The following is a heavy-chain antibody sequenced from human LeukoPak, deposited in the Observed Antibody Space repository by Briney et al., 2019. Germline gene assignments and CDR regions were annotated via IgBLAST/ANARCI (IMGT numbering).Heavy chain of an antibody. CDR3: ARAPPYSSGWSSWAD. V-gene: IGHV4-59*01. CDR1: GGSISSYY. Sequence: PSETLSLTCTVSGGSISSYYWSWIRQPPGKGLEWIGYIYYSGSTNYKPSLKSRVTISVDTSKNQFSLKLRSVPAADTAVYYCARAPPYSSGWSSWADWGQGTLVTVSS. D-gene: IGHD6-19*01. J-gene: IGHJ4*02. CDR2: IYYSGST.